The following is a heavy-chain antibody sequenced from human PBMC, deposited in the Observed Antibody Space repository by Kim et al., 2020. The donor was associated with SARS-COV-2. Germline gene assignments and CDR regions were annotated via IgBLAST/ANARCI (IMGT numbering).Heavy chain of an antibody. CDR3: ARDPRTFYDFWSGYSDNWFGP. J-gene: IGHJ5*02. CDR1: GFKFSNYG. Sequence: GGSLRLSCEVSGFKFSNYGMHWVRQAPGKGLEWVAGIWYDGSNKHYTDSVKGRFTVSRDNSNNSLFLQINSLRVEDTAMYYCARDPRTFYDFWSGYSDNWFGPWGQGTLVTVSS. CDR2: IWYDGSNK. V-gene: IGHV3-33*01. D-gene: IGHD3-3*01.